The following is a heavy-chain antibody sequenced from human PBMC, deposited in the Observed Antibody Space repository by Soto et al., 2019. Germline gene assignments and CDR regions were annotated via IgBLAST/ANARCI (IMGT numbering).Heavy chain of an antibody. D-gene: IGHD3-16*02. CDR2: ISSSGSNI. CDR3: ARALYDYIWGSYRPFDY. Sequence: PGXSLILSCAASGFTFSDYYMSWIRQAPFKGLQGVSYISSSGSNIYYADSVKGRFTISRDNAKNSLYLQMNSLRAEDTAVYYCARALYDYIWGSYRPFDYWGQGNLVTVSS. CDR1: GFTFSDYY. V-gene: IGHV3-11*01. J-gene: IGHJ4*02.